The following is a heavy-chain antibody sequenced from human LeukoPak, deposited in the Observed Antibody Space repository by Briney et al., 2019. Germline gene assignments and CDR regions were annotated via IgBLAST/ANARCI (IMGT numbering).Heavy chain of an antibody. D-gene: IGHD3-22*01. Sequence: GRSLRLSCAASGFTFSHYSMNWVRQAPGKGLEWVSFISSSSSYIYYADSVKGRFTISRDNAKNSLYLQVNSLRAEDTAVYYCARGNDYYDSSGYYYWGQGTLVTVSS. CDR3: ARGNDYYDSSGYYY. CDR2: ISSSSSYI. CDR1: GFTFSHYS. V-gene: IGHV3-21*01. J-gene: IGHJ4*02.